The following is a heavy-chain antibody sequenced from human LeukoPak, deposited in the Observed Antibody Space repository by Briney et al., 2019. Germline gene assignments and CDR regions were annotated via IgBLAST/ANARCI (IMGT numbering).Heavy chain of an antibody. Sequence: PGGSLRLSCAASGFILSNYSMNWVRQAPGKGLEWVSYISSSSDFIYYADSVKGRFTISRDNAKNSLYLQMNSLRAEDTAVYYCAKERWLVLSFDYWGQGTLVTVSS. V-gene: IGHV3-48*01. CDR2: ISSSSDFI. CDR1: GFILSNYS. J-gene: IGHJ4*02. D-gene: IGHD6-19*01. CDR3: AKERWLVLSFDY.